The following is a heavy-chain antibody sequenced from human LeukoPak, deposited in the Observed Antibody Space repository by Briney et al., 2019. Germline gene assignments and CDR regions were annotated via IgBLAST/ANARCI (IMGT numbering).Heavy chain of an antibody. CDR2: ISYDGSNK. J-gene: IGHJ4*02. CDR3: ARAKSGSYLKFDY. D-gene: IGHD1-26*01. Sequence: GGSLRLSCAASGFTFSSYAMHWVRQAPGKGLEWVAVISYDGSNKYYADSVKGRFTISRDNSKNTLYLQMNSLRAEDTAVYYCARAKSGSYLKFDYWGQGTLVTVSS. V-gene: IGHV3-30-3*01. CDR1: GFTFSSYA.